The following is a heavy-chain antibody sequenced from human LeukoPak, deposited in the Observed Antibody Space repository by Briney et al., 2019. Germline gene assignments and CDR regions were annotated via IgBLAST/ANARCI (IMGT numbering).Heavy chain of an antibody. CDR3: ASPGAYYYDSSGLDY. CDR2: IKQDGSEK. Sequence: GGSLRLSCAASGFTFSSYWMSWVRQAPGKGLEWVANIKQDGSEKYYVDSAKGRFTISRDNAKNSLYLQMTSLRAEDTAVYYCASPGAYYYDSSGLDYWGQGTLVTVSS. J-gene: IGHJ4*02. D-gene: IGHD3-22*01. CDR1: GFTFSSYW. V-gene: IGHV3-7*01.